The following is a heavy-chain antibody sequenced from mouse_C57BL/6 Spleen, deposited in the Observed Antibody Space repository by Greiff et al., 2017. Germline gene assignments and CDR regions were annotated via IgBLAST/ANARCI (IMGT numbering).Heavy chain of an antibody. D-gene: IGHD4-1*01. J-gene: IGHJ2*01. CDR2: IDPSDSAT. CDR1: GYTFTSYW. CDR3: ARALTGYFDY. Sequence: QVQLQQPGAELVRPGSSVKLSCKASGYTFTSYWMHWVKQRPIQGLEWIGNIDPSDSATHYNQQFKDKATLTVAKSSSTAYMQLSSLTSEDSAVYYCARALTGYFDYWGQGTTLTVSS. V-gene: IGHV1-52*01.